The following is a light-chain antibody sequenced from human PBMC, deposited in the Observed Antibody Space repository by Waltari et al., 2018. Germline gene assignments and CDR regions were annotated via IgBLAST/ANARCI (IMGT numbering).Light chain of an antibody. J-gene: IGLJ3*02. Sequence: QSVLTQPPSASGTPGQRVTISCSRSYSNIGSNVVNWYQQLPGKAPKLLIYRSDRRPSWVPVRFSGSKSGSSASLAIDGLHSEDEADYYCASWDDSLNGHWVFGGGTKVTVL. V-gene: IGLV1-44*01. CDR3: ASWDDSLNGHWV. CDR1: YSNIGSNV. CDR2: RSD.